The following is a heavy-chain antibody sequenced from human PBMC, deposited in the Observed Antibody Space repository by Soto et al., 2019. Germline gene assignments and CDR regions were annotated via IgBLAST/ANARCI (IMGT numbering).Heavy chain of an antibody. D-gene: IGHD2-15*01. CDR2: IIPIFGTA. Sequence: SVKVSCKASGGTFSSYAISWVRQAPGQGLEWMGGIIPIFGTANYAQKFQGRVTITADESTSTAYMELSSLRSEDTAVYYCAREVVVADYYYYGMDVWGQGTTVTVSS. CDR3: AREVVVADYYYYGMDV. V-gene: IGHV1-69*13. J-gene: IGHJ6*02. CDR1: GGTFSSYA.